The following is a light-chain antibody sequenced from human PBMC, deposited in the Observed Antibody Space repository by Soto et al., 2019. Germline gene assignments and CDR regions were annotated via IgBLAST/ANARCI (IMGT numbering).Light chain of an antibody. V-gene: IGLV2-11*01. J-gene: IGLJ2*01. CDR1: SSDVGGYNY. CDR3: CSYAGSYTFEV. CDR2: DVS. Sequence: QSVLTQPRSVSGSPGRSVTISCTGTSSDVGGYNYVSWYQQHPGKAPKLMIYDVSKRPSGVPDRFSGSKSGNTASLTISGLQAEDEADYYCCSYAGSYTFEVFGGGTKVTVL.